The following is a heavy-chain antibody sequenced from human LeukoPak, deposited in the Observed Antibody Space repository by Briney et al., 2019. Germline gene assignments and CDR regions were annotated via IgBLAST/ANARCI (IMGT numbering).Heavy chain of an antibody. D-gene: IGHD5-12*01. J-gene: IGHJ5*02. V-gene: IGHV3-23*01. CDR2: ISGSGGST. Sequence: GGSLRLSCAASGFTFSSYAMSWVRQAPGKGLEWVSAISGSGGSTYYADSVKGRFTISRDNSKNTLYLQMNSLRAEDTAVYYCAKDRYSGYDRLSWFDPWGQGTLVTVSS. CDR3: AKDRYSGYDRLSWFDP. CDR1: GFTFSSYA.